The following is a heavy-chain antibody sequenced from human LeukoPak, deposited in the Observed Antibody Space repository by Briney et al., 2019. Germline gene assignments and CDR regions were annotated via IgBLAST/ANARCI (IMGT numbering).Heavy chain of an antibody. D-gene: IGHD3-9*01. J-gene: IGHJ4*02. CDR1: GYTFTSYG. CDR2: ISAYNGNT. V-gene: IGHV1-18*01. Sequence: GASVKVSCKASGYTFTSYGISWVRQAPGQGLEWMGWISAYNGNTNYAQKLQGRVTMTTDTSTSTAYMELRSLRSDDTAVYYCASSPLNYDILTGYHVPPALYFDYWGQGTLVTVSS. CDR3: ASSPLNYDILTGYHVPPALYFDY.